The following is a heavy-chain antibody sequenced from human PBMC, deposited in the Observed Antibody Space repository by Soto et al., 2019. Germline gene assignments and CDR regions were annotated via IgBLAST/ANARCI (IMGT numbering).Heavy chain of an antibody. Sequence: PGGSLRLSCAASEFTFRGYWMHWVRQSPGKGLVWVSRISGDGSSTTYADSVRGRFTISRDNAKNTVYLQMDSLRAEDTAVYYCARSLPGTYGAFDLWGHGTMVTVSS. CDR3: ARSLPGTYGAFDL. V-gene: IGHV3-74*01. D-gene: IGHD1-7*01. CDR2: ISGDGSST. J-gene: IGHJ3*01. CDR1: EFTFRGYW.